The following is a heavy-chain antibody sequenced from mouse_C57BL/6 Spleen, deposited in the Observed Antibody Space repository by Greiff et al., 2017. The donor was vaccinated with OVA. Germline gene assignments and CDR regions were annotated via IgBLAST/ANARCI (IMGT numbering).Heavy chain of an antibody. CDR1: GFTFSSYA. Sequence: EVQLVESGEGLVKPGGSLKLSCAASGFTFSSYAMSWVRQTPEKRLEWVAYISSGGDYIYYADTVKGRFTISRDNARNTLYLQMSSLKSEDTAMYYCTRDLYYYGSSGFDYWGQGTTLTVSS. V-gene: IGHV5-9-1*02. J-gene: IGHJ2*01. D-gene: IGHD1-1*01. CDR3: TRDLYYYGSSGFDY. CDR2: ISSGGDYI.